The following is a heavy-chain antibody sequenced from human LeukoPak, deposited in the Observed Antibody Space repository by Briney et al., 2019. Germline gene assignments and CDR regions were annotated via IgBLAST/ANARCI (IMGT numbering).Heavy chain of an antibody. J-gene: IGHJ5*02. D-gene: IGHD3-16*01. CDR3: AQIWGS. CDR1: GASIGGSDW. V-gene: IGHV4-4*02. CDR2: ISPSGSP. Sequence: SETLSLTCAVSGASIGGSDWWTWVRQPPGKGLEWIAEISPSGSPNYSPSLKSRVTISIDKSENQLSLKLTSVTAADTAMYYCAQIWGSWGQGTLVTVSS.